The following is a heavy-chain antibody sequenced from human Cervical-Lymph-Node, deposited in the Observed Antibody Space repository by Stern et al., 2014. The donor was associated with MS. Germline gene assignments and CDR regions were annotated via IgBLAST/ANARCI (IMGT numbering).Heavy chain of an antibody. CDR2: AWYDGSTA. J-gene: IGHJ4*02. CDR3: ARGHIPFAYNYLFDY. Sequence: QDQLVQSGGGVVQPGTSLRLSCAASGFTFSNYGMHWVRQAPGKGLEWVALAWYDGSTAYYTNSVKGRFTISRDNSRNTLSLQMNSLTAEDTAVYYCARGHIPFAYNYLFDYWGQGTLVTVSS. V-gene: IGHV3-33*01. D-gene: IGHD5-24*01. CDR1: GFTFSNYG.